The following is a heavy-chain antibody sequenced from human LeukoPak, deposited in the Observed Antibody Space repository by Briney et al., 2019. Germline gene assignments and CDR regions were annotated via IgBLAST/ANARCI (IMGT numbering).Heavy chain of an antibody. Sequence: ASVKVSCKASGYTFTGYYMHWVRQALGQGLEWMGRINPNSGGTNYAQKFQGRVTMTRDTSISTAYMELSRLRSDDTAVYYCARGFRAAAANWFDPWGQGTLVTVSS. J-gene: IGHJ5*02. V-gene: IGHV1-2*06. CDR2: INPNSGGT. CDR3: ARGFRAAAANWFDP. D-gene: IGHD2-2*01. CDR1: GYTFTGYY.